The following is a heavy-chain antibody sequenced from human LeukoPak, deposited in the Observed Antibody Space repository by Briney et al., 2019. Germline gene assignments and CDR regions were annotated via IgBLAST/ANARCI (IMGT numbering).Heavy chain of an antibody. Sequence: SETLSLTCTVSGGSISSSTSYWGWIRQPPGKGLEWIGSIYYSGSTSYNPSLKSRVTISVDTSKKQFPLKLDSVTAADTAVYYCARNASDSGTSYFDYWGQGTLVTVSS. CDR2: IYYSGST. V-gene: IGHV4-39*01. CDR3: ARNASDSGTSYFDY. CDR1: GGSISSSTSY. J-gene: IGHJ4*02. D-gene: IGHD1-26*01.